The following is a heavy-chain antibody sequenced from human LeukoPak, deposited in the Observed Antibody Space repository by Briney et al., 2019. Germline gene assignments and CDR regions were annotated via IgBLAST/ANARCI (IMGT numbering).Heavy chain of an antibody. CDR1: GYTFTGYF. D-gene: IGHD6-13*01. J-gene: IGHJ5*02. CDR3: ARGRATSMAAAGTPWFDP. CDR2: MNPSSGVT. V-gene: IGHV1-2*02. Sequence: ASVKVSCKASGYTFTGYFIHWVRQALGQRLEWMGWMNPSSGVTSFAQKFQGRVTMTRDTSISTAYMELNRLKSDDTAVYYCARGRATSMAAAGTPWFDPWGQGTLVTVSS.